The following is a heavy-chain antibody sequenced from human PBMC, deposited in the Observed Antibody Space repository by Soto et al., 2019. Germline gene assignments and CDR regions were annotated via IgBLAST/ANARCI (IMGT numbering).Heavy chain of an antibody. V-gene: IGHV4-31*03. CDR2: IYYSGST. CDR3: ARDHGKDYYYYGMDV. CDR1: GGSISSGGYY. J-gene: IGHJ6*02. Sequence: SETLSLTCTVSGGSISSGGYYWSWIRQHPGKGLEWIGYIYYSGSTYYNPSLKSRVTISVDTSKNQFSLELSSVTAADTAVYYCARDHGKDYYYYGMDVWGQGTTVTVSS.